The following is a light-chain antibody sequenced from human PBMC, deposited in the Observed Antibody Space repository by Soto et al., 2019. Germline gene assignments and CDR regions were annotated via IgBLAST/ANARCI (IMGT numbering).Light chain of an antibody. V-gene: IGLV1-44*01. CDR3: SAWDAGLNGYV. Sequence: QSVLTQPPSASGTPGQRVTISCSGSSSNIGSKTVNWYQQLPGTAPKLLLYSNYQRPSGVPDRFSGSKSGTSGSLAISGPQSEDEADYYCSAWDAGLNGYVFGTGTKLTVL. CDR1: SSNIGSKT. J-gene: IGLJ1*01. CDR2: SNY.